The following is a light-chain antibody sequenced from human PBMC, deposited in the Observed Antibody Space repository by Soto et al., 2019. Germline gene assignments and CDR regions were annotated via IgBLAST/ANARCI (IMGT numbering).Light chain of an antibody. V-gene: IGKV2-28*01. CDR2: WAS. CDR3: QHYFNSWT. Sequence: DIVMSQSPLSLPVTPGEPASISCRSSQSLLHSNGYNYLDWYKQKAGQPPXLIIDWASTRASGVPDRFSGSGSGTDFTLTISSLQAEDVAVDYCQHYFNSWTFGQWTKGDI. J-gene: IGKJ1*01. CDR1: QSLLHSNGYNY.